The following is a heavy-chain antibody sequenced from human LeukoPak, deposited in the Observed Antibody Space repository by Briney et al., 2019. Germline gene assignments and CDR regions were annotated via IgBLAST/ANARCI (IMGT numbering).Heavy chain of an antibody. Sequence: PSETLSLTCTVSGGSISSYYWSWIRQPPGKGLEWIGEINHSGSTNYNPSLKSRVTISVDTSKNQFSLKLSSVTAADTAVYYCATVAILPAVTALDYWGQGTLVTVSS. CDR3: ATVAILPAVTALDY. CDR1: GGSISSYY. D-gene: IGHD2-2*01. J-gene: IGHJ4*02. CDR2: INHSGST. V-gene: IGHV4-34*01.